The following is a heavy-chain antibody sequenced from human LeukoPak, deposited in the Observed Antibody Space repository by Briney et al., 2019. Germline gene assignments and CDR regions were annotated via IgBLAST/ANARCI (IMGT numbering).Heavy chain of an antibody. CDR1: GFTFSSYG. CDR3: AKDRGMAGTTVDY. V-gene: IGHV3-33*06. D-gene: IGHD1-7*01. CDR2: IWYDGSNK. J-gene: IGHJ4*02. Sequence: GGSLRLSCAASGFTFSSYGMHWVRQAPGKGLEWVAVIWYDGSNKCYADSVKGRFTISRDNSKNTPYLQMNSLRAEDTAVYYCAKDRGMAGTTVDYWGQGTLVTVSS.